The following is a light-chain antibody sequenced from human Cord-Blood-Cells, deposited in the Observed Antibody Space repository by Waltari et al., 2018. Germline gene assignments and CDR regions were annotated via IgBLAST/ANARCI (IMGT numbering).Light chain of an antibody. CDR3: QQYNNWAPAT. J-gene: IGKJ1*01. Sequence: EIVMTQSPATLSVSPGERATLSCRASQGVSSNLAWYQQKPGQAPSLLIYGASTRATGIPARFSGSGSGTECTLTISSLQSEDFAVYFCQQYNNWAPATFGQGTKVEIK. CDR1: QGVSSN. CDR2: GAS. V-gene: IGKV3-15*01.